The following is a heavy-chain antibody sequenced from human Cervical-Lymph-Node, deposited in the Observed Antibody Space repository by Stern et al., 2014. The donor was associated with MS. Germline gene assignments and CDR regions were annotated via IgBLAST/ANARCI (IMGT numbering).Heavy chain of an antibody. V-gene: IGHV4-31*03. CDR3: ARVGYDFWSGYYPFDY. D-gene: IGHD3-3*01. CDR1: GGSISRGGYY. Sequence: QLQLQESGPGLVKPSQTLSLTCTVSGGSISRGGYYWSWIRQHPGKGLEWIGYIYYSGSTYYNPSLKSRFTISVDTSKNQFSLKLSSVTAADTAVYYCARVGYDFWSGYYPFDYWGQGTLVTVSS. J-gene: IGHJ4*02. CDR2: IYYSGST.